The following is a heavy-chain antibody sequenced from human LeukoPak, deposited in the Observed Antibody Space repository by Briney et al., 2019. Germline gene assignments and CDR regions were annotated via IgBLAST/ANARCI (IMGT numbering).Heavy chain of an antibody. J-gene: IGHJ4*02. CDR3: ARGVTPSYYRRGNYFDY. D-gene: IGHD4-4*01. CDR2: INHSGST. V-gene: IGHV4-34*01. Sequence: EPSETLSLTCAVYGGSFSGYYWSWIRQPPGKGLEWIGEINHSGSTNYNPSLKSRVTISVDTSKNQFSLKLSSVTAADTAVYYCARGVTPSYYRRGNYFDYWGQGTLVTVSS. CDR1: GGSFSGYY.